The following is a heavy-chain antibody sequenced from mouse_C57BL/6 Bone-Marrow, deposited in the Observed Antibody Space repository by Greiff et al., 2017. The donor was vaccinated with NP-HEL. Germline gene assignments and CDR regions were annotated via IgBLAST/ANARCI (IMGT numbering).Heavy chain of an antibody. J-gene: IGHJ4*01. D-gene: IGHD1-1*01. V-gene: IGHV1-19*01. CDR1: GYTFTDYY. CDR3: ARVTTVVATSDEMDY. Sequence: EVQLQQSGPVLVKPGASVKMSCKASGYTFTDYYMNWVKQSHGKSLEWIGVINPYNGGTSYNQKFKGKATLTVDKSSSTAYMELNSLTSEDSAVYYCARVTTVVATSDEMDYWGQGTSVTVSS. CDR2: INPYNGGT.